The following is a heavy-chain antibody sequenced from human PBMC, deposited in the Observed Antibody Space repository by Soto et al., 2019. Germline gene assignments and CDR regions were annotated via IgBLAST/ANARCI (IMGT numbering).Heavy chain of an antibody. J-gene: IGHJ6*02. Sequence: QLQLQESGSGLVKPSQTLSLTCTVSGGSISSADYSWNWIRQPPGKGLEWIGYIYHAGNSYSNPSLRSRVTMSVDRSTHQFALNVSSVTAAATAVSYCAGENVAPYYYGLDVWGQGTTVTVSS. CDR1: GGSISSADYS. V-gene: IGHV4-30-2*01. CDR2: IYHAGNS. CDR3: AGENVAPYYYGLDV. D-gene: IGHD5-12*01.